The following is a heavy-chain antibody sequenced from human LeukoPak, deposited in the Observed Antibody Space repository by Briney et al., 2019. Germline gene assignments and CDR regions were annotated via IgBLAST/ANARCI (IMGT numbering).Heavy chain of an antibody. Sequence: SETLSLTCTVSGGSISSSSYYWGWIRQPPGKGLEWIGSIYYSGSTYYNPSLKSRVTISVDTSKNQFSLKLSSVTAADTAVDYCARSYCSSTSCYRYYFDYWGQGTLVTVSS. CDR2: IYYSGST. V-gene: IGHV4-39*07. J-gene: IGHJ4*02. D-gene: IGHD2-2*01. CDR1: GGSISSSSYY. CDR3: ARSYCSSTSCYRYYFDY.